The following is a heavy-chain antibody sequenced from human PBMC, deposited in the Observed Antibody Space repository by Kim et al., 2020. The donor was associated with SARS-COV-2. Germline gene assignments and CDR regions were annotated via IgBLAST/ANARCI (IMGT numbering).Heavy chain of an antibody. CDR2: IYYSGST. J-gene: IGHJ4*02. V-gene: IGHV4-39*01. CDR3: ARAYYYDSSGYYYLGYYFDY. D-gene: IGHD3-22*01. CDR1: GGSISSSSYY. Sequence: SETLSLTCTVSGGSISSSSYYWGWIRQPPGKGLEWIGSIYYSGSTYYNPSLKSRVTISVDTSKNQFSLKLSSVTAADTAVYYCARAYYYDSSGYYYLGYYFDYWGQGTLVTVSS.